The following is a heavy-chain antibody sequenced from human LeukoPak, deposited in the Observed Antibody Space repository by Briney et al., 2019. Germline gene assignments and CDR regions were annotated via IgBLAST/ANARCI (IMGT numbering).Heavy chain of an antibody. J-gene: IGHJ4*02. D-gene: IGHD5-18*01. V-gene: IGHV4-59*11. CDR3: ATIKRGSIFGYFDF. CDR1: GGSISSHY. Sequence: SETLSLTCTVSGGSISSHYWSWIRQPPGKGLEWIAYLFDSVNTKDNPSLQSRLTLSADTSKNQFSLRLSSVTAADTAVYYCATIKRGSIFGYFDFWGQGIKATVSS. CDR2: LFDSVNT.